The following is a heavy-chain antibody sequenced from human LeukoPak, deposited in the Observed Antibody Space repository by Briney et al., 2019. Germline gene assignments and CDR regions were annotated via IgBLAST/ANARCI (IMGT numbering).Heavy chain of an antibody. D-gene: IGHD6-13*01. J-gene: IGHJ4*02. Sequence: SSETPSLTCTVAGGSISSYYWSWIRQPPGKGLEWIGYIYYSVSTNYNPSLKSRVTISVDKFKKQSTLKLSCVTAGDMAVYYCARFKAAAGMDYWGQGTLVTVS. CDR2: IYYSVST. CDR3: ARFKAAAGMDY. CDR1: GGSISSYY. V-gene: IGHV4-59*08.